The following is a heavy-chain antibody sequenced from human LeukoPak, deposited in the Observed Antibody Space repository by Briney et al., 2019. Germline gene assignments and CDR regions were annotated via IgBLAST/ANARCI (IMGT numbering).Heavy chain of an antibody. V-gene: IGHV4-59*01. J-gene: IGHJ6*02. D-gene: IGHD3-10*01. CDR3: ARDTMVRGVIDYYYYGMDV. CDR2: IYYSGST. CDR1: GGSISSYY. Sequence: SETLSLTCTVSGGSISSYYWSWIRQPPGKGLEWIGYIYYSGSTNYNPSLKSRVTISVDTSKNQFSLKLGSVTAADTAVYYCARDTMVRGVIDYYYYGMDVWGQGTTVTVSS.